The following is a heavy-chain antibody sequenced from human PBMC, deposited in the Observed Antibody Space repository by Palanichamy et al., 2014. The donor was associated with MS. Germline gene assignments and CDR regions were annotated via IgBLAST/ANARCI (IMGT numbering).Heavy chain of an antibody. D-gene: IGHD4-11*01. Sequence: EVQLVQSGAEVKKPGEPLKISCEASGYTFSTNWIAWVRQMPGKGLECVGIIFPADSDARYSPSFQGQVTISADKSINTAYLQWNSLKASDTAMYYCARPGYSSFGFDSWGQGTLVTVS. CDR2: IFPADSDA. CDR3: ARPGYSSFGFDS. J-gene: IGHJ4*02. CDR1: GYTFSTNW. V-gene: IGHV5-51*01.